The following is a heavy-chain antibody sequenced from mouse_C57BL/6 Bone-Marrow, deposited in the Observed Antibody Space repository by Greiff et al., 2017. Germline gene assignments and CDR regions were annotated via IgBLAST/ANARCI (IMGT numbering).Heavy chain of an antibody. Sequence: EVKLQQSGPVLVKPGASVKMSCKASGYTFTDYYMNWVKQSHGKSLEWIGVINPYNGGTSYNQKFKGKATLTVDKSSSTAYMELNSLTSEDSAVYYCARNGYYYGSSGYWGQGTTLTVSS. CDR3: ARNGYYYGSSGY. CDR2: INPYNGGT. J-gene: IGHJ2*01. CDR1: GYTFTDYY. D-gene: IGHD1-1*01. V-gene: IGHV1-19*01.